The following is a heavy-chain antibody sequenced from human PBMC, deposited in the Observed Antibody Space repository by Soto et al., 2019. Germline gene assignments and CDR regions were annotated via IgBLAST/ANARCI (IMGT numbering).Heavy chain of an antibody. V-gene: IGHV1-8*01. CDR2: MNPNSGNT. CDR1: GYTFTSYD. Sequence: ASVKVSCKASGYTFTSYDINWVRQATGQGLEWMGWMNPNSGNTGYAQKFQGRVTMTRNTSISTAYMELSSLRSEDTAVYYCARDLGDYYDSSGYYSWGQGTLVTVSS. D-gene: IGHD3-22*01. CDR3: ARDLGDYYDSSGYYS. J-gene: IGHJ4*02.